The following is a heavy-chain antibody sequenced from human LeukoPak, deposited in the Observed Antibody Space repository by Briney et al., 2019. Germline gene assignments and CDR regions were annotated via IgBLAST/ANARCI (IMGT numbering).Heavy chain of an antibody. CDR2: IYSDGST. J-gene: IGHJ3*02. D-gene: IGHD4-17*01. Sequence: PGGSLRLSCAASGFTVSRNYMSWVRQAPGKGLEWVSVIYSDGSTYHADSVKGRFTISRDNARNSLYLEMNSLRAEDTAVYYCARSRRDGDYLLNAFDIWGQGTMVTVSS. CDR1: GFTVSRNY. V-gene: IGHV3-53*01. CDR3: ARSRRDGDYLLNAFDI.